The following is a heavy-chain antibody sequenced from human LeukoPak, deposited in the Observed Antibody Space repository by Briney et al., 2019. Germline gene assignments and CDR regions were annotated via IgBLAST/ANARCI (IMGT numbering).Heavy chain of an antibody. V-gene: IGHV4-34*01. Sequence: PSETLSLTCAVYGGSFSGYYWTWIRQTPEKGLEWIGEMNPSGSTNYNPSLKSRVTISVDTSMNQFSLELSSVTAADTAVYYCARGRQDVTMIVVVMTAVSYYLDVWGKGTTVTVS. D-gene: IGHD3-22*01. CDR1: GGSFSGYY. J-gene: IGHJ6*03. CDR3: ARGRQDVTMIVVVMTAVSYYLDV. CDR2: MNPSGST.